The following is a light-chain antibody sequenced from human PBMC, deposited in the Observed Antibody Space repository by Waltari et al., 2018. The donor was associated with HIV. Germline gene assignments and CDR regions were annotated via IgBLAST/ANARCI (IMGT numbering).Light chain of an antibody. J-gene: IGKJ1*01. CDR2: MGS. CDR3: MQALQTPRT. CDR1: QGLLHTNGHNY. Sequence: EIVMTQSPLSLPVTPGEPASISCRSNQGLLHTNGHNYLDWYFQKPGQSPKVLIYMGSKRPSGVPERFSGTESGTDFTLKIRTVEAEDVGIYYCMQALQTPRTFGQGTKVEVK. V-gene: IGKV2-28*01.